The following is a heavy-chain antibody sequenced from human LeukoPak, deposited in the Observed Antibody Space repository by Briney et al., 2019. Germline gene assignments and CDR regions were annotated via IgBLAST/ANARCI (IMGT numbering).Heavy chain of an antibody. CDR3: AKGPYDFWSGYGMDV. CDR1: GFTFSSFG. CDR2: ISWNSGSI. Sequence: GGSLRLSCGVSGFTFSSFGMNWVRQAPGKGLEWVSGISWNSGSIGYADSVKGRFTISRDNAKNSLYLQMNSLRAEDTALYYCAKGPYDFWSGYGMDVWGQGTTVTVSS. V-gene: IGHV3-9*01. J-gene: IGHJ6*02. D-gene: IGHD3-3*01.